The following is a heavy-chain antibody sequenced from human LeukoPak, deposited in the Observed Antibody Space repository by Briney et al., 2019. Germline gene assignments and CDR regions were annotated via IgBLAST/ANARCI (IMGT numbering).Heavy chain of an antibody. J-gene: IGHJ6*03. V-gene: IGHV3-20*04. CDR1: GFRFDDYG. CDR2: TNWDGAST. D-gene: IGHD2-2*01. Sequence: PGGSLRLSCAASGFRFDDYGMSWVRHVPGKGLEWVSGTNWDGASTGYADSVKGRFTISRDNVKNFLYLQMNSPRVEDTALYFCGRVYCSTTSCYDYYDYYMDVWGKGTTVTVSS. CDR3: GRVYCSTTSCYDYYDYYMDV.